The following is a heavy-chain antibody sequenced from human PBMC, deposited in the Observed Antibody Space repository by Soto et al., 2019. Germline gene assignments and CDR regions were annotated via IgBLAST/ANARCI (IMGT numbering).Heavy chain of an antibody. CDR1: GGSISSGGYY. CDR2: IYYSGST. D-gene: IGHD1-26*01. Sequence: ASETLSLTCTVSGGSISSGGYYWSWIRQHPGKGLEWIGYIYYSGSTYYNPSLKSRVTISVDTSKNQFSLKLSSVTAADTAVYYCARALLGRYGWFDPWGQGTLVTVSS. CDR3: ARALLGRYGWFDP. J-gene: IGHJ5*02. V-gene: IGHV4-31*03.